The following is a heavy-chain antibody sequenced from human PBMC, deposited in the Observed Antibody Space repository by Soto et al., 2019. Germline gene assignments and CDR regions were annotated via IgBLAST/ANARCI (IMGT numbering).Heavy chain of an antibody. V-gene: IGHV3-30*18. Sequence: QVQVVESGGGVVQPGRSLRLSCTASGFTFSHYGMHWVRQTPGKGLEWVAVVSSGGINKYYADSVKGRFTISRDNSKNTLDLQMNSLRPDDTAVYYCVKYMAAAGVIVYAFDIWGQGTMVTVSS. D-gene: IGHD6-13*01. CDR3: VKYMAAAGVIVYAFDI. J-gene: IGHJ3*02. CDR1: GFTFSHYG. CDR2: VSSGGINK.